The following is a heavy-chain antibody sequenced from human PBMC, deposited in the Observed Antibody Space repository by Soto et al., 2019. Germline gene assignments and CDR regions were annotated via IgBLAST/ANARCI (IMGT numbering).Heavy chain of an antibody. CDR3: ARDFYDSVGYTWFDS. Sequence: KASETLSLTCTVSGDTSTSYYCGWIRQAPGKGLEWIGHIHNSGTSTHNPSLNGRVTISIDMSKKQFSLKLTSLTSADTAVYYCARDFYDSVGYTWFDSWSQGTLVTVSS. CDR2: IHNSGTS. V-gene: IGHV4-59*01. D-gene: IGHD3-22*01. J-gene: IGHJ5*01. CDR1: GDTSTSYY.